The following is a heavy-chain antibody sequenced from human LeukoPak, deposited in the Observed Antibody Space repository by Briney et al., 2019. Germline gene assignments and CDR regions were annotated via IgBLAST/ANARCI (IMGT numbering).Heavy chain of an antibody. CDR1: GFTFSSYA. J-gene: IGHJ4*02. Sequence: GGSLRLSCAASGFTFSSYAMRWVRQAPGKGLEWVSAISGSGGSTYYADSVKGRFTISRDNSKNTLYLQMNSLRAEDTAVYYCAKGVTWIGILDYWGQGTLVTVSS. D-gene: IGHD2-2*03. CDR2: ISGSGGST. V-gene: IGHV3-23*01. CDR3: AKGVTWIGILDY.